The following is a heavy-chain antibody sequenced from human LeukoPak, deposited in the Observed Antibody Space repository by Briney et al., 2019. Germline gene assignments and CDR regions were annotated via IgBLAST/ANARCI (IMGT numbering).Heavy chain of an antibody. J-gene: IGHJ4*02. V-gene: IGHV4-30-2*01. CDR1: GAPISSGGYY. D-gene: IGHD3-16*02. CDR2: IYHSGST. CDR3: ARVAGGVIANANFDY. Sequence: SQTLSLTCAVSGAPISSGGYYWSWIRQPPGKGLEWIGYIYHSGSTYYNPSLKSRVTISVDRSKNQFSLKLSSVTAADTAVYYCARVAGGVIANANFDYWGQGTLVTVSS.